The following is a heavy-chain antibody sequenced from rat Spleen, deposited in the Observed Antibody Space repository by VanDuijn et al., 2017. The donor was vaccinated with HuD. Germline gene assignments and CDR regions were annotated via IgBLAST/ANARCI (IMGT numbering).Heavy chain of an antibody. CDR1: GFTFSNYG. D-gene: IGHD1-7*01. CDR3: AVAGYGY. Sequence: EVQLVESGGGLVQPGRSLKLSCAASGFTFSNYGMAWVRQAPTKGLEWVATISTSGGSTYYRDSVKGRFTISRNNAENTVYLQMDSLRSEDTATYYCAVAGYGYWGQGVMVTVSS. V-gene: IGHV5-29*01. CDR2: ISTSGGST. J-gene: IGHJ2*01.